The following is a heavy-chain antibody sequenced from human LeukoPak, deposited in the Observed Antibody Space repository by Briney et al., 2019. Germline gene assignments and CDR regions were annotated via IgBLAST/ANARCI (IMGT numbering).Heavy chain of an antibody. CDR1: GFTFSSYW. D-gene: IGHD5-18*01. V-gene: IGHV3-7*03. J-gene: IGHJ6*03. CDR3: ARDLSYGYSHHYYYYYYYMDV. CDR2: IKQDGSEK. Sequence: GGSLRLSCAASGFTFSSYWMSWVRQAPGKGLEWVANIKQDGSEKYYVDSVKGRFTISRDNAKNSLYLQMNSLRAEDTALYYCARDLSYGYSHHYYYYYYYMDVWGKGTTVTVSS.